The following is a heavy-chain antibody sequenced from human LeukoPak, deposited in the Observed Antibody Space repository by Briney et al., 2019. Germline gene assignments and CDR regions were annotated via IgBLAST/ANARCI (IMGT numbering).Heavy chain of an antibody. Sequence: PGGSLRLSCAASGFTFSSYGMHWVRQAPGKGLEWVAVIWYDGSNKYYADSVKGRFTISRDNSKNTLCLQMNSLRAEDTAVYYCARDIMGYSSGWYGYYYYGMDVWGQGTTVTVSS. J-gene: IGHJ6*02. D-gene: IGHD6-19*01. CDR1: GFTFSSYG. CDR3: ARDIMGYSSGWYGYYYYGMDV. CDR2: IWYDGSNK. V-gene: IGHV3-33*01.